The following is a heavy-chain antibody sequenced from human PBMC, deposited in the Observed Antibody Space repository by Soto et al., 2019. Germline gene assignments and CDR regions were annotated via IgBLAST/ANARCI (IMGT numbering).Heavy chain of an antibody. J-gene: IGHJ4*02. D-gene: IGHD3-22*01. Sequence: SETLSLTCTVSGGSISSGGYYWSWIRQHPGKGLEWIGYIYYSGSTYYNPSLKSRVTISVDTSKNQFSLKLSSVTAADTAMYFCARAPILVGVTIYDNYFQNWGQGTLVTVPS. CDR2: IYYSGST. CDR1: GGSISSGGYY. CDR3: ARAPILVGVTIYDNYFQN. V-gene: IGHV4-31*03.